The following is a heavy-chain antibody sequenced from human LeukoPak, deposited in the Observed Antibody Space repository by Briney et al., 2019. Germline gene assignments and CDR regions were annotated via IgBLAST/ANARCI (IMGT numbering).Heavy chain of an antibody. Sequence: SETLSLTCTVSGGSISSSSYYWGWIRQPPGKGLEWIGSIYYSGSTYYNPSLKSRVTISVDTSKNQFSLKLSSVTAADTAVYYCARRMTTGNPYFDYWGQGTLVTVFS. D-gene: IGHD4-11*01. CDR2: IYYSGST. CDR3: ARRMTTGNPYFDY. J-gene: IGHJ4*02. V-gene: IGHV4-39*01. CDR1: GGSISSSSYY.